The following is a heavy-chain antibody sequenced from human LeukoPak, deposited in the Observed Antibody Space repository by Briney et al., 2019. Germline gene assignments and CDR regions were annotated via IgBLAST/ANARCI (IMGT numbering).Heavy chain of an antibody. V-gene: IGHV4-59*01. CDR3: AREQLERRWGGYYYYGMDV. D-gene: IGHD1-1*01. J-gene: IGHJ6*04. Sequence: SETLSLTCTVSGGSISSYYWSWIRQPPGKGLEWLGYIYYSGSTNYNPSLKSRVTISVDTSKNQFSLKLSSVTAADTAVYYCAREQLERRWGGYYYYGMDVWGKGTTVTVSS. CDR1: GGSISSYY. CDR2: IYYSGST.